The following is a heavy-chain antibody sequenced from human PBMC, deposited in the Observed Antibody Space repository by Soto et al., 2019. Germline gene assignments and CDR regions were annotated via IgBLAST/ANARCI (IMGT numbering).Heavy chain of an antibody. CDR1: GRSMTSYY. CDR2: IHYSGST. V-gene: IGHV4-59*08. D-gene: IGHD2-8*02. CDR3: ARQWSSSESTGHPNTIFDF. Sequence: QVQLQESGPGLVKPSETLSLTCTVSGRSMTSYYWTWIRQSPGKGLERNGSIHYSGSTSYNPSLKSRVNISLDTSKNQFSLNLDSVISADTAVYHCARQWSSSESTGHPNTIFDFWGRGTLVTVSS. J-gene: IGHJ4*02.